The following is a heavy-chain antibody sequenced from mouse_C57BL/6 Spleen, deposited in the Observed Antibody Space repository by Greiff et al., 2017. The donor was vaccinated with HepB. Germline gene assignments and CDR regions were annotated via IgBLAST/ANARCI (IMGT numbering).Heavy chain of an antibody. D-gene: IGHD2-3*01. Sequence: QVQLQQPGAELVKPGASVKLSCKASGYTFTSYWMQWVKQRPGQGLEWIGEIDPSDSYTNYNQKFKGKATWTVDTSSSTAYMQLSSLTSEDSAVYYCERRGYYYFDDWGEGTTLTVSS. J-gene: IGHJ2*01. CDR3: ERRGYYYFDD. CDR2: IDPSDSYT. V-gene: IGHV1-50*01. CDR1: GYTFTSYW.